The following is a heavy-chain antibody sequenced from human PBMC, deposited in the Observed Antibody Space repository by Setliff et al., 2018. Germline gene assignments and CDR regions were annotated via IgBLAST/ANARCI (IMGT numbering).Heavy chain of an antibody. CDR1: GLRFSSYA. CDR3: AKDLGVNFGELIA. D-gene: IGHD3-10*01. J-gene: IGHJ5*02. V-gene: IGHV3-23*01. CDR2: VSGSGVNT. Sequence: PGGSLRLSCVASGLRFSSYAMNWVRQAPGKGLEWVSGVSGSGVNTFYADSVKGRFTISRDDSKNTLYLQMNSLRTEDTALYYCAKDLGVNFGELIAWGQGTLGTVSS.